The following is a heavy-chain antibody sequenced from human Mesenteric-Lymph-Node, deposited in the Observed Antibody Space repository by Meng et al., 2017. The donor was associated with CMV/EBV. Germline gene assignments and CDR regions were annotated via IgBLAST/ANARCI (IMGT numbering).Heavy chain of an antibody. V-gene: IGHV3-21*01. J-gene: IGHJ4*02. Sequence: GGSLRLSCATSGFIFSSYNMNWVRQAPGKGLEWVSSISSSSSYIYYADSVKGRFTISRDNAKNSLYLQMNSLRAEDTAVYYCARSPTYDFWRSDDYWGQGTLVTVSS. CDR2: ISSSSSYI. CDR1: GFIFSSYN. D-gene: IGHD3-3*01. CDR3: ARSPTYDFWRSDDY.